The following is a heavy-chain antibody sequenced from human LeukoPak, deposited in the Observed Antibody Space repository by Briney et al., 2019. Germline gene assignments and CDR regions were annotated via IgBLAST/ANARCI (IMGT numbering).Heavy chain of an antibody. D-gene: IGHD5-18*01. J-gene: IGHJ4*02. CDR3: ARATAMATFDY. CDR2: INHSGST. Sequence: SETLSLTCAVYGGSFSGYYWSWIRQPPGKGLEWIGEINHSGSTNYNPSLKSRVTISVDTSKNQFSLKLSSVTATDTAVYYCARATAMATFDYWGQGTLVTVSS. CDR1: GGSFSGYY. V-gene: IGHV4-34*01.